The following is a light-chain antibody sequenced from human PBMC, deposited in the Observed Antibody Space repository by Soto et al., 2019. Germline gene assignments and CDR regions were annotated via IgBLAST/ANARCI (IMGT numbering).Light chain of an antibody. CDR1: SSNIGKDY. CDR2: DND. J-gene: IGLJ2*01. Sequence: QSVLTQPPSVSAAPGEKVSISCSGSSSNIGKDYVSWYQQLPGTAPKLLIYDNDKRPSGIPDRFSGSKSVTSATLGITGLQTGDEADYHCATWDESLSSVIFGGVTKLTVL. V-gene: IGLV1-51*01. CDR3: ATWDESLSSVI.